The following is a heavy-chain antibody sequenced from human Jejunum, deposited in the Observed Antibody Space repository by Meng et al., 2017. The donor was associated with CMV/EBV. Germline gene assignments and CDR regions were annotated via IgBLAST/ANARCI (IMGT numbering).Heavy chain of an antibody. CDR1: AYSFATYA. CDR3: ARYYGSGALDY. V-gene: IGHV1-3*01. D-gene: IGHD3-10*01. Sequence: CKASAYSFATYAMHWVRQAPGQRLEWMGRINAGNGNTEYSQKFQGRVTITSDTSASTAYMELSSLTSEDTAVYYCARYYGSGALDYWGQGTLVTVSS. J-gene: IGHJ4*02. CDR2: INAGNGNT.